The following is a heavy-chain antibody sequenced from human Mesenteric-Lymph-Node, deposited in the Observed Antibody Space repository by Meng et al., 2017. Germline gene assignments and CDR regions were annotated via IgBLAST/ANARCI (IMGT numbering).Heavy chain of an antibody. J-gene: IGHJ4*02. Sequence: GGSLRLSCAASGFLFSSYAMHWVRQAPGKGLEWVAVISYDGTNKYYADSVKGRFTISRDNSNNTSYLQMNSLRAEDTAVYYCARVGSGYYFPVDYWGQGTLVTVSS. CDR3: ARVGSGYYFPVDY. D-gene: IGHD3-22*01. V-gene: IGHV3-30*01. CDR1: GFLFSSYA. CDR2: ISYDGTNK.